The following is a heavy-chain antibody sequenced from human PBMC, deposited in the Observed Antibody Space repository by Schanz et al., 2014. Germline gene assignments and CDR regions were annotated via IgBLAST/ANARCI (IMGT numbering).Heavy chain of an antibody. CDR2: ITASGDYM. D-gene: IGHD3-10*01. CDR3: ASFGEFLYFDY. J-gene: IGHJ4*02. Sequence: VHLVESGGGVVQPGGSLRLSCAASGFTFSTYSMNWVRQAPGKGLEWVSSITASGDYMHYADSVKGRFTISRDNARNSLYLQMNSLRAEDTAVYYCASFGEFLYFDYWGQGTLVTVSS. V-gene: IGHV3-21*01. CDR1: GFTFSTYS.